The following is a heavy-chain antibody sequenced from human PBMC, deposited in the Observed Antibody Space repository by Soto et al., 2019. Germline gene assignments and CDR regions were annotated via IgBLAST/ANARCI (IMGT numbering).Heavy chain of an antibody. D-gene: IGHD1-26*01. V-gene: IGHV4-4*02. CDR3: ARDGLGAARTDMDV. J-gene: IGHJ6*02. CDR1: GGSISSSNW. Sequence: SETLSLTCAVSGGSISSSNWWSWVRQPPGKGLEWIGEIYHSGSTNYNPSLKSRVTISVDKSKNQFSLKLSSVTAADTAVYYCARDGLGAARTDMDVWGQGTTVTVSS. CDR2: IYHSGST.